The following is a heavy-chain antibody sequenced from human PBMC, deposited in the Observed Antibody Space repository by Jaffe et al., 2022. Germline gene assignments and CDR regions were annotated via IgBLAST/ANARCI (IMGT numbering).Heavy chain of an antibody. J-gene: IGHJ3*02. Sequence: EVQLVESGGGLVQPGGSLRLSCAASGFTVSSNYMSWVRQAPGKGLEWVSVIYSGGSTYYADSVKGRFTISRHNSKNTLYLQMNSLRAEDTAVYYCARYYYDSSGYYSGEYAFDIWGQGTMVTVSS. CDR3: ARYYYDSSGYYSGEYAFDI. CDR1: GFTVSSNY. V-gene: IGHV3-53*04. D-gene: IGHD3-22*01. CDR2: IYSGGST.